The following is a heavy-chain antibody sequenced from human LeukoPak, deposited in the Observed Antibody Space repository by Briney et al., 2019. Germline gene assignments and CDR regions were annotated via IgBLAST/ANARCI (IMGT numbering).Heavy chain of an antibody. D-gene: IGHD3-22*01. V-gene: IGHV1-18*01. CDR2: ISAYNGNT. CDR3: ARDQYYDSKGWFDP. Sequence: ASVKVSCKASGYTFSSYGISWVRQAPGQGLEWMGWISAYNGNTNYAQKLQGRVTMTTDTSTSTAYMELRSLRSDDTAVYYCARDQYYDSKGWFDPWGQGTLVTVSS. J-gene: IGHJ5*02. CDR1: GYTFSSYG.